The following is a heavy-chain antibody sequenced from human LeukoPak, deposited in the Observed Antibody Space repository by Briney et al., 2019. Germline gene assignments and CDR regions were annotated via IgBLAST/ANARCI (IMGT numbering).Heavy chain of an antibody. CDR2: INYSGST. J-gene: IGHJ4*02. D-gene: IGHD3-22*01. CDR3: ASYQHYYDSSGPASS. V-gene: IGHV4-34*01. CDR1: GGSFSGYY. Sequence: PSETLSLTCAVYGGSFSGYYWSWIRQPPGKGLEWIGEINYSGSTNYNPSLKSRVTISIDTSKNQFSLKLSSVTAADTAVYYCASYQHYYDSSGPASSWGQGTLVTVSS.